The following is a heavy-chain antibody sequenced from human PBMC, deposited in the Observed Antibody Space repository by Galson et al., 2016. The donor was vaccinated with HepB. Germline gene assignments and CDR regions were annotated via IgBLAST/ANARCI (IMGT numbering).Heavy chain of an antibody. CDR2: ISYDGSNK. Sequence: SLRLSCAASGLTFRSYAMHWVRQAPGKGLEWVAVISYDGSNKYYADSVKGRFTIPRDNSKNTLYLQMNSLRAEDTAVYYCAKDAYTWRWLLSFFPDYWGQGTLVTVSS. J-gene: IGHJ4*02. V-gene: IGHV3-30*04. CDR1: GLTFRSYA. CDR3: AKDAYTWRWLLSFFPDY. D-gene: IGHD5-24*01.